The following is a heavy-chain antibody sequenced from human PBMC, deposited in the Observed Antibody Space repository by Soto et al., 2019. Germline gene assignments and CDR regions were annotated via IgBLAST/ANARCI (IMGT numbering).Heavy chain of an antibody. CDR1: GGSISSGGYY. CDR3: ARGDVPTPFDY. Sequence: QVQLQESGPGLVKPSQTLSLTCTVSGGSISSGGYYWSWIRQHPGKGLEWIGYIYYSGSTYYNPSLQSRVTISADTSKNQFSLKLSSVTAADTAVYYCARGDVPTPFDYWGQGTLVTVSS. J-gene: IGHJ4*02. CDR2: IYYSGST. V-gene: IGHV4-31*03.